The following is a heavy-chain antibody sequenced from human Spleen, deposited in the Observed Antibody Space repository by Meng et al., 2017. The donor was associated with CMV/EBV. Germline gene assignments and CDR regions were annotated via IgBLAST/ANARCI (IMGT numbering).Heavy chain of an antibody. CDR2: IYYSGST. D-gene: IGHD1-26*01. CDR3: ARAGYQLLYYFDY. J-gene: IGHJ4*02. Sequence: SETLSLTCSVSGGSINSYYWGWIRQPPGKGLEWIGYIYYSGSTSYNPSLKSRVSISVDTSRNQFLLRLTSVTAADTAVYYCARAGYQLLYYFDYWGQGTLVTVSS. CDR1: GGSINSYY. V-gene: IGHV4-59*01.